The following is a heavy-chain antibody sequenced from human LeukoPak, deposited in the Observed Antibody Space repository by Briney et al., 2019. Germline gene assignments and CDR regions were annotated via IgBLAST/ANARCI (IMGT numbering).Heavy chain of an antibody. J-gene: IGHJ2*01. CDR3: AIPLFTPDYYDSSGDTFDL. CDR2: GNPNSGNT. Sequence: ASVTVSSTASVYTFTTYDINWVRQAPGQRREWMGWGNPNSGNTGYAQKFQGRVTMTRTTSISTAYMELSSLRSEDTAVYYCAIPLFTPDYYDSSGDTFDLWGRGTLVTVSS. V-gene: IGHV1-8*01. D-gene: IGHD3-22*01. CDR1: VYTFTTYD.